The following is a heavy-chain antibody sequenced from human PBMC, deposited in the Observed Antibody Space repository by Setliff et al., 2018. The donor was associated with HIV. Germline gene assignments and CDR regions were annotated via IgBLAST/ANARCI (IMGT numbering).Heavy chain of an antibody. D-gene: IGHD2-2*01. Sequence: ASVKVFCKASGYTFTNYGITWVRQAPGHGLEWMGWIGAKNDNTNYARQFQGRVTMTTDTSTNTVYMELRSLTSDDTAVYYCARPAATWDFDYWGQGTLVTVSS. CDR3: ARPAATWDFDY. J-gene: IGHJ4*02. CDR1: GYTFTNYG. V-gene: IGHV1-18*01. CDR2: IGAKNDNT.